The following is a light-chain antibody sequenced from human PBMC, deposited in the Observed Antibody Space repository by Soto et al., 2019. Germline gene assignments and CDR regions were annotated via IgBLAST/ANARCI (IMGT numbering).Light chain of an antibody. CDR3: SSFRSSTTSYV. CDR2: DVS. Sequence: QSAQTQPASVSGSPGQSITISCTGTSSDIGDSNYVSWYQQHPGKAPKLVIYDVSNRPSGVSNRFSGSKSANTASLTISGLQAEDEADYYCSSFRSSTTSYVFGTGTKVTVL. J-gene: IGLJ1*01. V-gene: IGLV2-14*03. CDR1: SSDIGDSNY.